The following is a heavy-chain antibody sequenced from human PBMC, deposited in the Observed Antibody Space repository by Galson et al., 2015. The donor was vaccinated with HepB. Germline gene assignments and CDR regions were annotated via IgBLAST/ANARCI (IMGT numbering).Heavy chain of an antibody. Sequence: SLRLSCAASGFTLSSYAMHWVRQAPGKGLEWVANIKQDGSEKYYVDSVKGRFTISRDNAKDSLYLQMNSLRAEETAVYYCARDLRGSGWYVDYWGQGTLVTVSS. D-gene: IGHD6-19*01. CDR2: IKQDGSEK. CDR1: GFTLSSYA. J-gene: IGHJ4*02. V-gene: IGHV3-7*01. CDR3: ARDLRGSGWYVDY.